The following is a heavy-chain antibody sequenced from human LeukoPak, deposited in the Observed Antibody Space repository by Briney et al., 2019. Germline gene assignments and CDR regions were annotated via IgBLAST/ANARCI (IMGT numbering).Heavy chain of an antibody. CDR2: VYHSGST. CDR1: GYSISSGYY. Sequence: SETLSLTCTVSGYSISSGYYCGWIRQPPGKGLEWIWSVYHSGSTYYNPSLKSRVTISTDKSKNQFSLKLTSVTAADTAVYYCGSQREWSLTEYHFDYWGQGTLVTVSS. J-gene: IGHJ4*02. D-gene: IGHD3-3*01. V-gene: IGHV4-38-2*02. CDR3: GSQREWSLTEYHFDY.